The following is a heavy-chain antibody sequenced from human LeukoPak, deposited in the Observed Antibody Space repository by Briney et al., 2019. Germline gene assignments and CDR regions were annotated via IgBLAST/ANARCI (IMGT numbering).Heavy chain of an antibody. D-gene: IGHD4-11*01. V-gene: IGHV1-69*06. J-gene: IGHJ5*02. CDR1: GGTFSSYA. CDR2: IIPIFGTA. Sequence: SVKVSCKASGGTFSSYAISWVRQAPGQGLEWMGRIIPIFGTANYAQKFQGRVTITADKYTSTAYMELSSLRSEDTAVYYCASTTVTTSDRVLFDPWGQGTLVTVSS. CDR3: ASTTVTTSDRVLFDP.